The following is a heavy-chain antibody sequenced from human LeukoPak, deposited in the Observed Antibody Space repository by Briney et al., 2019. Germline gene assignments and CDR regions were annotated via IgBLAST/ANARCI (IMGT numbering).Heavy chain of an antibody. D-gene: IGHD2-21*02. Sequence: PGRSLRLSCAASGFTFSSYAMHWVRHAPGKGLEWVAVISYDGSNKYYADSVKGRFTISRDNSKNTLYLQMNSLRAEDTAVYYCARESSAYCGGDCYSFGNFDYWGQGTLVTVSS. CDR1: GFTFSSYA. V-gene: IGHV3-30-3*01. CDR2: ISYDGSNK. CDR3: ARESSAYCGGDCYSFGNFDY. J-gene: IGHJ4*02.